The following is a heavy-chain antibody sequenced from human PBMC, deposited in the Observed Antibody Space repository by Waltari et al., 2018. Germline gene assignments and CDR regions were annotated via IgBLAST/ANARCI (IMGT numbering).Heavy chain of an antibody. D-gene: IGHD5-12*01. CDR2: IYYSGST. J-gene: IGHJ4*02. CDR1: GGSISSYY. V-gene: IGHV4-59*01. Sequence: QVQLQESGPGLVKPSETLSLTCTVSGGSISSYYWSWIRQPPGKGLEWIGYIYYSGSTNYNPSLKSRVTISVDTSKNQFSLKLSSVTAADTAVYYCARGSGRKWLRGQLDYWGQGTLVIVSS. CDR3: ARGSGRKWLRGQLDY.